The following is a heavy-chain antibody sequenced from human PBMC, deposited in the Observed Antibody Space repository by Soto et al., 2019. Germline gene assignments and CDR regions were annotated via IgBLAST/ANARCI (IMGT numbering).Heavy chain of an antibody. CDR1: GGSFSGYY. J-gene: IGHJ6*02. CDR2: INHSGIT. D-gene: IGHD3-3*01. V-gene: IGHV4-34*01. Sequence: SETLSLTCAVYGGSFSGYYWSWIRQPPGKGLEWIGEINHSGITNYNPSLKSRVTISVDTSKNQFSLKLSPVTAADTAVYYCARNGSYYDFWSGYYFGGGMDVWGQGTTVTVSS. CDR3: ARNGSYYDFWSGYYFGGGMDV.